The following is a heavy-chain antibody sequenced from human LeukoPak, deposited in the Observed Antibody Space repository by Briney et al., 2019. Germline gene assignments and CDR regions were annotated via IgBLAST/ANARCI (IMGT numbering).Heavy chain of an antibody. J-gene: IGHJ5*02. D-gene: IGHD6-13*01. CDR2: IYSSGST. V-gene: IGHV4-59*01. Sequence: SETLSLTCTVSGGSIGSYYWSWIRQPPGKGLEWIGYIYSSGSTNYNPPLKSRVTISLDMSKNQFSLKLSFVTAADTAVYYCARGEAAPGPGVFSGFDPWGKEPWVTVS. CDR1: GGSIGSYY. CDR3: ARGEAAPGPGVFSGFDP.